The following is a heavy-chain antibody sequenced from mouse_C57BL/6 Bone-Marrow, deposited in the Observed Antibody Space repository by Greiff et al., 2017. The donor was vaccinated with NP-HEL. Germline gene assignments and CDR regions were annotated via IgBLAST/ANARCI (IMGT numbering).Heavy chain of an antibody. CDR1: GYSFTGYY. CDR2: ICPYNGVS. Sequence: VQLQQSGPELVKPGASVNISCKASGYSFTGYYMHWVKQSHGNILDWIGYICPYNGVSSYNQKFKVKATLTVYKSSCTAYMDLRSLASEDSAVSYCARSGIDYGKDFDYWGQGTTLTVSS. D-gene: IGHD1-1*01. V-gene: IGHV1-31*01. CDR3: ARSGIDYGKDFDY. J-gene: IGHJ2*01.